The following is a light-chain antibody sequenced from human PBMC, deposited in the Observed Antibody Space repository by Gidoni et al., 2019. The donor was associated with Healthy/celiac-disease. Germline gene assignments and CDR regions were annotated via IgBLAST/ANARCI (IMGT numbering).Light chain of an antibody. CDR3: AAWDDSLSGVV. CDR2: RNN. Sequence: SVLTQPPSASGTPGQRVTISCSGSSSNIGSNYVYWYQQLPGTAPNLLIYRNNQRPSGVPDRFSGSKSGTSVSLAISGLRSEDEADYYCAAWDDSLSGVVFGGGTKLTVL. CDR1: SSNIGSNY. J-gene: IGLJ2*01. V-gene: IGLV1-47*01.